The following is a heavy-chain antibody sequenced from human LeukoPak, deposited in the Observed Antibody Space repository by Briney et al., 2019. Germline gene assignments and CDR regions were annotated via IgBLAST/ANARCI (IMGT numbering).Heavy chain of an antibody. V-gene: IGHV4-39*07. CDR3: AREHCSGGSCYSIYYYYYMDV. CDR1: GGSISSSSYY. Sequence: SETLSLTCTVSGGSISSSSYYWGWIRQPPGKGLEWIVSIYYSGSTYYNPSLKSRVTISVDTSKTQFSLKLSSVTAADTAVYYCAREHCSGGSCYSIYYYYYMDVWGKGTTVTVSS. J-gene: IGHJ6*03. D-gene: IGHD2-15*01. CDR2: IYYSGST.